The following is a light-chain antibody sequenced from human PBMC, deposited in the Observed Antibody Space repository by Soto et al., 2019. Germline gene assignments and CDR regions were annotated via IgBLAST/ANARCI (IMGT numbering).Light chain of an antibody. Sequence: QSALTQPASVSGSPGQSITISCTGTSSDVGGYNYVSWYQHHTGKAPKLMIYDVSNRPSGVSNRFSGSKSGSTASLTIFGLQAEDEADYYCSAYGITTRVFGGGTKLTVL. CDR1: SSDVGGYNY. CDR2: DVS. J-gene: IGLJ3*02. CDR3: SAYGITTRV. V-gene: IGLV2-14*03.